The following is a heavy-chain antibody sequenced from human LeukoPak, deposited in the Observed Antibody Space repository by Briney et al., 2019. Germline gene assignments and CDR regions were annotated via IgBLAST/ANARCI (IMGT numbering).Heavy chain of an antibody. CDR1: GFTLSTYA. CDR3: AKSMTLQWRGFFDL. J-gene: IGHJ2*01. V-gene: IGHV3-23*01. D-gene: IGHD6-19*01. Sequence: GGSLRLSCAASGFTLSTYAMSWVRQAPGKGLEWVSTISDSGANTYYADSVRGRFTISGDNSKNTLYLQKNSLRADDTAIYYCAKSMTLQWRGFFDLWGRGTHVTVSS. CDR2: ISDSGANT.